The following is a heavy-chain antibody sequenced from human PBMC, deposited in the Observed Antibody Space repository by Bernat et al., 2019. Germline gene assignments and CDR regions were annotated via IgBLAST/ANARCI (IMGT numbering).Heavy chain of an antibody. CDR2: IIPILGIA. Sequence: QVQLVQSGAEVKKPGASVKVSCKASGYTFTSYGISWVRQAPGQGLEWMGRIIPILGIANYAQKFQGRVTITADKSTSTAYMELSSLRSEDTAVYYCARVAVAAADDYYYYGMDVWGQGTTVTVSS. CDR1: GYTFTSYG. J-gene: IGHJ6*02. V-gene: IGHV1-69*04. CDR3: ARVAVAAADDYYYYGMDV. D-gene: IGHD6-19*01.